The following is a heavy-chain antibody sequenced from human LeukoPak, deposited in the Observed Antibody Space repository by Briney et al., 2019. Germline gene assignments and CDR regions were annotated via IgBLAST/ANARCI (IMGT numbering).Heavy chain of an antibody. J-gene: IGHJ4*02. V-gene: IGHV1-18*04. CDR3: ATDPLSSGYDSSGYRFDY. CDR1: GYTFTGYY. CDR2: ISAYNGNT. Sequence: ASVKVSCKASGYTFTGYYMHWVRQAPGQGLEWMGWISAYNGNTNYAQKFQGRVTMTEDTSTDTAYMELSSLRSEDTAVYYCATDPLSSGYDSSGYRFDYWGQGTLVTVSS. D-gene: IGHD3-22*01.